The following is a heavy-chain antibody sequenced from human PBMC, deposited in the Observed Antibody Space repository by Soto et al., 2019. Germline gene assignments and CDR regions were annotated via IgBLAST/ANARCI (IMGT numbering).Heavy chain of an antibody. D-gene: IGHD5-18*01. CDR1: GYSFTSYW. Sequence: GESLKISCKGSGYSFTSYWIGWVRQMPGKGLEWMGIIYPGDSDTRYSPSFQGQVTISADKSISTAYLQWSSLKASDTAMYYCASAGDTYSYGYLPDVRGQGTTVTVSS. J-gene: IGHJ6*02. CDR3: ASAGDTYSYGYLPDV. CDR2: IYPGDSDT. V-gene: IGHV5-51*01.